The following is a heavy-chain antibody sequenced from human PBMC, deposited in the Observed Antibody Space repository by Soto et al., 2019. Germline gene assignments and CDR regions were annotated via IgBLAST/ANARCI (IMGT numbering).Heavy chain of an antibody. CDR2: ISSSSSYT. J-gene: IGHJ4*02. Sequence: GGSLRLSCAASGFTFSDYYMSWIRQAPGKGLEWVSYISSSSSYTNYAGSVKGRFTISRDNAKNSLYLQMNSLRAEDTAVYYCARGGYYYDSSGYHSSKFDYWGQGTLVTVSS. CDR1: GFTFSDYY. CDR3: ARGGYYYDSSGYHSSKFDY. V-gene: IGHV3-11*05. D-gene: IGHD3-22*01.